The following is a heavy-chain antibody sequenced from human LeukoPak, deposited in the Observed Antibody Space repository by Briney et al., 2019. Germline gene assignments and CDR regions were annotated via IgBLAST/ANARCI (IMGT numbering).Heavy chain of an antibody. CDR2: IYTSGST. CDR3: ARSSGWYHPV. Sequence: SQTLSLTCTVSVGSLSSGSYYWSWIRQPAGKGLEWLGRIYTSGSTNSNPPLKSRVTISVDTSKNQFSLKLSSVTAADTAVYYCARSSGWYHPVWGKGTTVTVSS. J-gene: IGHJ6*04. V-gene: IGHV4-61*02. D-gene: IGHD6-19*01. CDR1: VGSLSSGSYY.